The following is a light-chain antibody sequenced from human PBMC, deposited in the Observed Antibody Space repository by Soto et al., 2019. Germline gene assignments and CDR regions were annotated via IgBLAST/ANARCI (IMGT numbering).Light chain of an antibody. CDR2: GAS. CDR1: ESISTW. Sequence: DIQMTQSPSSLSASVGDRVTITCRASESISTWLAWYQQKPGKAPKLLIYGASSLEIGVPPRFSGDGSETEFTLTISSLQRDDFGTYYCQQYSRLWSFGQGTKVEIE. CDR3: QQYSRLWS. J-gene: IGKJ1*01. V-gene: IGKV1-5*03.